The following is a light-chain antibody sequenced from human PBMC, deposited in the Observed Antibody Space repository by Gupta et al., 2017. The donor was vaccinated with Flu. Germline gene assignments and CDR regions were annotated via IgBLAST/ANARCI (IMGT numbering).Light chain of an antibody. V-gene: IGKV1-5*03. CDR2: KAS. CDR1: QTISTS. J-gene: IGKJ2*03. Sequence: DIQLAQSPSTLSASVGDRVTITCRASQTISTSLAWYQQKPGKAPKLLIYKASSLESGVPSRFSGSGSGSEFTLTSSSLQPDDFATYYCQHHDSYLDSFGQGTKLEIK. CDR3: QHHDSYLDS.